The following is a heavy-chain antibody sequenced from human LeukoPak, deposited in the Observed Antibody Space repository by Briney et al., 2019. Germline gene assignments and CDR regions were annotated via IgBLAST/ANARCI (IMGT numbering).Heavy chain of an antibody. CDR1: GYTLTELS. CDR2: FDPEDGET. Sequence: GASVKVSCKVSGYTLTELSMHWVRQAPGKGLEWMGGFDPEDGETIYAQKFQGRVTMTEDTSTDTAYMELSSLRSEDTAVYHCATEVTRRESIRTGLPEERAFDIWGQGTMVTVSS. V-gene: IGHV1-24*01. J-gene: IGHJ3*02. D-gene: IGHD2-21*02. CDR3: ATEVTRRESIRTGLPEERAFDI.